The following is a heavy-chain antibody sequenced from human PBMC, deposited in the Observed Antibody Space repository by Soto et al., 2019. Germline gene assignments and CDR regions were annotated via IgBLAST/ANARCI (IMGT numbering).Heavy chain of an antibody. V-gene: IGHV3-74*01. D-gene: IGHD6-13*01. CDR1: GFTFSSNW. Sequence: LRLSCAASGFTFSSNWMQWVRQVPGKGLVWVSRINSDGSTTTYADSVKGRFTISRDNAKSTLHLQMNSLRAEDTAVYYCARVAAPYYYYYMDVWGKGTTVTVSS. CDR3: ARVAAPYYYYYMDV. J-gene: IGHJ6*03. CDR2: INSDGSTT.